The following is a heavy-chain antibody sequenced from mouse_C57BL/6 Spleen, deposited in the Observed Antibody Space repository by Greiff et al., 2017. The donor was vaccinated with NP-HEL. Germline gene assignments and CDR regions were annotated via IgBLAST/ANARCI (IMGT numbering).Heavy chain of an antibody. Sequence: VQLHQSGAELARPGASVKLSCKASGYTFTSYGISWVKQRTGQGLEWIGEIYPRSGNTYYNEKFKGKATLTADKSSSTAYMELRSLTSEDSAVYFCARSGDYGSSYNYAMDYWGQGTSVTVSS. CDR2: IYPRSGNT. D-gene: IGHD1-1*01. CDR1: GYTFTSYG. CDR3: ARSGDYGSSYNYAMDY. V-gene: IGHV1-81*01. J-gene: IGHJ4*01.